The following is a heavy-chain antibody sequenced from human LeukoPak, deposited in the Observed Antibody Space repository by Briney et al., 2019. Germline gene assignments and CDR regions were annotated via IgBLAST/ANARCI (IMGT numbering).Heavy chain of an antibody. CDR2: ISSSGSTI. V-gene: IGHV3-11*01. Sequence: GGSLRLSCAASGFTFSDYYMSWIRQAPGKGPEWVSYISSSGSTIYYADSVKGRFTISRDNAKNSLYLQMNSLRAEDTAVYYCATREIITGTTSDYWGQGTLVTVSS. CDR1: GFTFSDYY. J-gene: IGHJ4*02. D-gene: IGHD1-20*01. CDR3: ATREIITGTTSDY.